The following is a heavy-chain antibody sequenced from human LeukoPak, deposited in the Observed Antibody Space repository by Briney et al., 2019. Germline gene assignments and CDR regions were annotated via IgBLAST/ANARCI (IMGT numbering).Heavy chain of an antibody. CDR3: ASYITGTRRGGPSAFDI. V-gene: IGHV6-1*01. Sequence: SQTLSLTCAISGDSVSSNSAAWNWIRQSPSRGLEWLGRTYYRSKWYNDYAVSVKSRITINPDTSKNQFSLQLNSVTPEDTAVYYCASYITGTRRGGPSAFDIWGQGTMATVSS. CDR2: TYYRSKWYN. CDR1: GDSVSSNSAA. J-gene: IGHJ3*02. D-gene: IGHD1-20*01.